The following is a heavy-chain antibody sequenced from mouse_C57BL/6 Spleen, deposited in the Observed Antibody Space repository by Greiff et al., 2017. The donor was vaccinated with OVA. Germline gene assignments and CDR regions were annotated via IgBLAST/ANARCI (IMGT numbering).Heavy chain of an antibody. J-gene: IGHJ4*01. Sequence: EVNLVESGGGLVKPGGSLKLSCAASGFTFSDYGMHWVRQAPEKGLEWVAYISSGSSTISYADTVKGRFTISRDNAKNTLFLQMTSLRSEDTAMYYCARTGYYYAMDYWGQGTSVTVSS. D-gene: IGHD4-1*01. CDR2: ISSGSSTI. CDR1: GFTFSDYG. CDR3: ARTGYYYAMDY. V-gene: IGHV5-17*01.